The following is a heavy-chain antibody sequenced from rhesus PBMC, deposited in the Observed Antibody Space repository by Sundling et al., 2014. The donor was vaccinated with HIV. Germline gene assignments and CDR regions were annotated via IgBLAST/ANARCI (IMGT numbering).Heavy chain of an antibody. Sequence: QVKLQQWGEGLVKPSETLSLTCAVYGGSISGYYFWNWIRQPPGKGLEWIGYIYANTASTNYNPSLNNRVTISKDTSKNQFSLKLTSVTAADTAVYYCARDTVGTVDFDCWGQGVLVTVSS. J-gene: IGHJ4*01. D-gene: IGHD5-24*01. CDR1: GGSISGYYF. CDR2: IYANTAST. V-gene: IGHV4-73*01. CDR3: ARDTVGTVDFDC.